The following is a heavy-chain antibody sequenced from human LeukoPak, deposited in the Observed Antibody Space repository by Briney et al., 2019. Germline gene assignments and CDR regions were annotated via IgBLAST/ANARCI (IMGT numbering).Heavy chain of an antibody. V-gene: IGHV3-23*01. D-gene: IGHD3-16*01. CDR3: AKDLFGRPARAYFDY. CDR1: GFTFSMYP. J-gene: IGHJ4*02. Sequence: PGGSLRLSCAASGFTFSMYPMSWVRQAPGKGLEWVSSVSGSGVHTYYADSVKGRFTISRDNSKNTLYLQMNSLRAEDTAVYYCAKDLFGRPARAYFDYWGQGSLVTVSS. CDR2: VSGSGVHT.